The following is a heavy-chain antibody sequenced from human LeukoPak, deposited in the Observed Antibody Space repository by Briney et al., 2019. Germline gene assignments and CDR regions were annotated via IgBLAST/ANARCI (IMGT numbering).Heavy chain of an antibody. J-gene: IGHJ6*02. D-gene: IGHD4-17*01. CDR2: INHSGSA. CDR3: ARAPRKPTVTNYGYYGMDV. CDR1: GGSFSGYY. V-gene: IGHV4-34*01. Sequence: SETLSLTCAVSGGSFSGYYWTWIRQPPGKGLEWIGEINHSGSANYNPSLKSRVTISVDTSKNQFSLKLSSVTAADTAVYYCARAPRKPTVTNYGYYGMDVWGQGTTVTVSS.